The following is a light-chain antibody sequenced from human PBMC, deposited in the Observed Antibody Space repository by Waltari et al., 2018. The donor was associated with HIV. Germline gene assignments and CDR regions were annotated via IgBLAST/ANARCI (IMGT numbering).Light chain of an antibody. Sequence: QSVLTQPPSASGTPGQRVTISCSGSSSNIGTNAVSWYQQFPGTAPKLLIYSNNQRPSGVPDRFSGSKSGTSASLAISGLQSEDEANYYCETLDDNLNGPVFGGGTKLTVL. J-gene: IGLJ2*01. CDR2: SNN. CDR1: SSNIGTNA. CDR3: ETLDDNLNGPV. V-gene: IGLV1-44*01.